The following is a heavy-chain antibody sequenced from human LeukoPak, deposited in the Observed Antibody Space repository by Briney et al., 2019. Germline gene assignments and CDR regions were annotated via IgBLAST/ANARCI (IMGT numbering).Heavy chain of an antibody. CDR1: GYTFTGYY. CDR2: INAGNGNT. J-gene: IGHJ4*02. CDR3: ARVGIRGDYFDY. Sequence: ASVKVSCKASGYTFTGYYMHWVRQAPGQRLEWMGWINAGNGNTKYSQKFQGRVTITRDTSASTAYMELSSLRSEDTAVYYCARVGIRGDYFDYWGQGTLVTVSS. V-gene: IGHV1-3*01. D-gene: IGHD7-27*01.